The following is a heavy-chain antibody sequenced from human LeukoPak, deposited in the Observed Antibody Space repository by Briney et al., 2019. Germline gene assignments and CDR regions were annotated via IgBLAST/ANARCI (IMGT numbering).Heavy chain of an antibody. CDR1: GFSFTTYS. Sequence: GGSLRLSCAAPGFSFTTYSMSWVRQAPGEGLEWVSSIANSGVDTFYADSVKGRFTISRDNSKNTLYLQMNSLRAEDMAVYYCAKSHSVQQRGYFDYLGQGTLVTVSS. CDR3: AKSHSVQQRGYFDY. D-gene: IGHD1-1*01. V-gene: IGHV3-23*01. J-gene: IGHJ4*02. CDR2: IANSGVDT.